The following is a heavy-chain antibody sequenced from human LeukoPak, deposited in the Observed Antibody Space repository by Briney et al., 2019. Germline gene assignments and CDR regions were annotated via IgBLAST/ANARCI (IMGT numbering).Heavy chain of an antibody. J-gene: IGHJ4*02. V-gene: IGHV5-51*01. Sequence: GESLQISCKGSGYSFISYWIGWVRQMPGKGLEWIGIIFPGDSDTRYSPSFQGQVTISADKSIATAYLQWSSLKASDTAMYYCARNFEYCGGDCYDYWGQGTLVTVSS. CDR1: GYSFISYW. D-gene: IGHD2-21*02. CDR3: ARNFEYCGGDCYDY. CDR2: IFPGDSDT.